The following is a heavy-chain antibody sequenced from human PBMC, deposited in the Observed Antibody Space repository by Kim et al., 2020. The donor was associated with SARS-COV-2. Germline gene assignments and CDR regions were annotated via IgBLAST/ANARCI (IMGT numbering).Heavy chain of an antibody. J-gene: IGHJ4*02. CDR1: GFTFSNAW. Sequence: GGSLRLSCAASGFTFSNAWMSWVRQAPGKGLEWVGCIKSKIDGGTKEYAAPVTARFTISRDDSKNTLYLQRNSLKTEDTAVYYCTTDIDIVVVPAELFLGPIGYWGQGTLVTVSS. V-gene: IGHV3-15*01. CDR3: TTDIDIVVVPAELFLGPIGY. CDR2: IKSKIDGGTK. D-gene: IGHD2-2*01.